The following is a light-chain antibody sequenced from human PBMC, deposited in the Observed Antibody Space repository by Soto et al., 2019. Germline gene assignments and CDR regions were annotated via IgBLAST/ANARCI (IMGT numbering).Light chain of an antibody. CDR3: QQFDNVPLT. CDR2: AAS. Sequence: ASIGYGVPITCLASQNITDYLNWYQQKPGKAPKLLIYAASTLQTGVPSRFSGSGSGTDFTLTITSLQPEDIATYYCQQFDNVPLTFGRGTQVDIK. V-gene: IGKV1-33*01. CDR1: QNITDY. J-gene: IGKJ4*01.